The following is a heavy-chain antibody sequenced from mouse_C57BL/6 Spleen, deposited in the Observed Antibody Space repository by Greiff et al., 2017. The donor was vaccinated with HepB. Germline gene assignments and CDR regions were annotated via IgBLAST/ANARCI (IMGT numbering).Heavy chain of an antibody. J-gene: IGHJ2*01. V-gene: IGHV2-2*01. Sequence: QVQLQQSGPGLVQPSQSLSITCTVSGFSLTSYGVHWVRQSPGKGLEWLGVIWSGGSTDYNAAFISRLSISKDNSKSQVFFKMNSLQADDTAIYYCARTNYVSSEYYFDYWGQGTTLTVSS. CDR3: ARTNYVSSEYYFDY. D-gene: IGHD1-1*01. CDR1: GFSLTSYG. CDR2: IWSGGST.